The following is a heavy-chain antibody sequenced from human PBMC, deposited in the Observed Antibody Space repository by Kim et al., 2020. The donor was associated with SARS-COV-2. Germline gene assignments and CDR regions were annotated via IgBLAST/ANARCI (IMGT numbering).Heavy chain of an antibody. CDR3: ARGGYSSSSVDY. V-gene: IGHV6-1*01. Sequence: DYAVSVKSRITINPDTSKNQFSLQLNSVTPEDTAVYYCARGGYSSSSVDYWGQGTLVTVSS. J-gene: IGHJ4*02. D-gene: IGHD6-6*01.